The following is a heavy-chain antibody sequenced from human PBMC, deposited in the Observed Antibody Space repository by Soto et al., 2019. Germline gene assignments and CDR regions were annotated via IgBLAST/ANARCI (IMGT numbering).Heavy chain of an antibody. D-gene: IGHD4-17*01. CDR3: ARKNGVLDAFDI. J-gene: IGHJ3*02. CDR1: GYSISSSNW. CDR2: IYYSGST. V-gene: IGHV4-28*01. Sequence: SETLSLTCAVSGYSISSSNWWGWIRQPPGKGLEWIGYIYYSGSTYYNPSLKSRVTMSVDTSKNQFSLKLSSVTAVDTAVYYCARKNGVLDAFDIRGRGTTVTVSS.